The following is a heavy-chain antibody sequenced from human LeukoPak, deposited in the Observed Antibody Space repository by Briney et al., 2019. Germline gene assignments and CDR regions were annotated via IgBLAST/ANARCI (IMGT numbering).Heavy chain of an antibody. CDR2: IYYDGST. D-gene: IGHD6-13*01. Sequence: PSETLSLTCTVSGAPLSSYYWSWIRQPPGKGLEWIGYIYYDGSTNYNPSLQSRVTISVDTSKNQFSLKLSSVTAADTAVYYCARRKPGIAAAGPWPSYFDYWGQGTLVTVSS. CDR1: GAPLSSYY. CDR3: ARRKPGIAAAGPWPSYFDY. J-gene: IGHJ4*02. V-gene: IGHV4-59*08.